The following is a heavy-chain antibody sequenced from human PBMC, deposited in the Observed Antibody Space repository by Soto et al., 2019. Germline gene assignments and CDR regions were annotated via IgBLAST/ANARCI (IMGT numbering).Heavy chain of an antibody. CDR3: ATLRIGDDAFDR. Sequence: QVQLVQSGADVKKPGSSVKVSCKASGDTFSSHSISWVRQAPGQGLEWMGGIILILGTPNYAQKLQGRLTITADTSTSTAYLELSSLGYEETDVYYFATLRIGDDAFDRWGQGTRVTASS. J-gene: IGHJ3*02. V-gene: IGHV1-69*06. CDR1: GDTFSSHS. D-gene: IGHD2-15*01. CDR2: IILILGTP.